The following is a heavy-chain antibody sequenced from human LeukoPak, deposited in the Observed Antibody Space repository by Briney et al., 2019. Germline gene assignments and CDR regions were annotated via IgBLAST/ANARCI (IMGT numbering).Heavy chain of an antibody. CDR2: IKQDGSEK. Sequence: GGSLRLSCAASGFTFSSYWMSWVRQAPGKGLEWVANIKQDGSEKCYVDSVKGRFTISRDNAKNSLYLQMNSLRAEDTAVYYCARISDTVTTRDYDAFDIWGQGTMVTVSS. J-gene: IGHJ3*02. V-gene: IGHV3-7*01. CDR3: ARISDTVTTRDYDAFDI. D-gene: IGHD4-17*01. CDR1: GFTFSSYW.